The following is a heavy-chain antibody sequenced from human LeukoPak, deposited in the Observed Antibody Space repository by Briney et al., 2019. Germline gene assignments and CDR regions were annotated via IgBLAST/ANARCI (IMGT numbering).Heavy chain of an antibody. V-gene: IGHV3-23*01. Sequence: GGSLRLSCAVSGITLSNYGMSWVRQAPGKGLEWVAGISGSGGGTKYADSVRGRFTISRDNSKNTLYLQMNSLRAEDTAVYYCAGGRSRYCSSTSCYNDYFDYWGQGTLVTVSS. CDR2: ISGSGGGT. CDR1: GITLSNYG. D-gene: IGHD2-2*02. J-gene: IGHJ4*02. CDR3: AGGRSRYCSSTSCYNDYFDY.